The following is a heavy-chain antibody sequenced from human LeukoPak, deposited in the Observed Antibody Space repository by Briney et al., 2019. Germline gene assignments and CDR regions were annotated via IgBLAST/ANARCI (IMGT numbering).Heavy chain of an antibody. CDR1: GGSISSYC. J-gene: IGHJ6*03. CDR2: IYTSGST. V-gene: IGHV4-4*07. CDR3: ARELAYSYGPYYYYYYMDV. D-gene: IGHD5-18*01. Sequence: SETLSLTCTVSGGSISSYCWSWIRQPAGKGLEWIGRIYTSGSTNYNPSLKSRVTMSVDTSKNQFSLKLSSVTAADTAVYYCARELAYSYGPYYYYYYMDVWGKGTTVTVSS.